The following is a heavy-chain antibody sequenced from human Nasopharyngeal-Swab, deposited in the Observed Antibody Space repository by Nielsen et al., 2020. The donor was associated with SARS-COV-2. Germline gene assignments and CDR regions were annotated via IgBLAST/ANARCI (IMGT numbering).Heavy chain of an antibody. CDR2: VDYDGVRT. CDR3: ATWMTAHFDY. Sequence: GGSLRLSCTGSGYTFSNYAISWVRQAPGQGLEWVSTVDYDGVRTHYADSVEGRIIISRDNSKNTVYLQIKSLGVEDAAVYYCATWMTAHFDYWGQGTLVT. D-gene: IGHD5-18*01. CDR1: GYTFSNYA. V-gene: IGHV3-23*01. J-gene: IGHJ4*02.